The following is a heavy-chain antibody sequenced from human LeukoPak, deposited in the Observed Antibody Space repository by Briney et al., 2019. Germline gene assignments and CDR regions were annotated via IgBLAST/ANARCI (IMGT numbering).Heavy chain of an antibody. D-gene: IGHD6-13*01. CDR3: AKEAPGNIAAAPGYFDY. J-gene: IGHJ4*02. Sequence: GGSLRLSCAASGFTFSSYGMHWVRQAPGKGLEWVAVISYDGSNKYYADSVKGRFTISRDNSKNTLYLQMNSLRAEDTAVYYCAKEAPGNIAAAPGYFDYWGQGTLVTVSS. CDR2: ISYDGSNK. CDR1: GFTFSSYG. V-gene: IGHV3-30*18.